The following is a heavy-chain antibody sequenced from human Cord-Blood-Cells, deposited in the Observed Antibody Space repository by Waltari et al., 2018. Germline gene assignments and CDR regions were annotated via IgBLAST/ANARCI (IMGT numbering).Heavy chain of an antibody. V-gene: IGHV1-69*01. CDR3: ARVNSPDYEADNEIYYYYGMDV. J-gene: IGHJ6*02. Sequence: QVQLVQSGAEVKKPGSSVTVSCKASGGTSSRYAIRWVRRHPGLGLEWMGGSIPIFGTANYAQKFQGRVTITADESTSTAYMELSSLRSEDTAVYYCARVNSPDYEADNEIYYYYGMDVWGQGTTVTVSS. CDR1: GGTSSRYA. CDR2: SIPIFGTA. D-gene: IGHD3-16*01.